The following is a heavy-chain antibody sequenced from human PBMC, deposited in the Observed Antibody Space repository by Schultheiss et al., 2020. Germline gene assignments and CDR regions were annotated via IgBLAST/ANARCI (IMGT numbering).Heavy chain of an antibody. CDR2: IYYSGST. CDR1: GGSVSSGSYY. Sequence: SETLSLTCTVSGGSVSSGSYYWSWIRQPPGKGLEWIGYIYYSGSTYYNPSLKSRVTISVDASKNQFSLKLSSVTATDTAAYYCARIPGIAAAGNDAFDIWGQGTMVTVSS. V-gene: IGHV4-61*01. D-gene: IGHD6-13*01. CDR3: ARIPGIAAAGNDAFDI. J-gene: IGHJ3*02.